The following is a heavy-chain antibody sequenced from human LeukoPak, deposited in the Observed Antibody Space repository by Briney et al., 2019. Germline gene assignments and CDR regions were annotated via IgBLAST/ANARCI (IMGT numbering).Heavy chain of an antibody. D-gene: IGHD6-13*01. Sequence: ASVKVSCKASGYTFTGYYMHWVRQAPGQGLEWMGWISAYNGNTNYAQKLQGGVTMTTDTSTSTAYMELRSLRSDDTAVYYCARAKYSSNYYIWQTFDYWGQGTLVTVSS. CDR3: ARAKYSSNYYIWQTFDY. J-gene: IGHJ4*02. V-gene: IGHV1-18*04. CDR2: ISAYNGNT. CDR1: GYTFTGYY.